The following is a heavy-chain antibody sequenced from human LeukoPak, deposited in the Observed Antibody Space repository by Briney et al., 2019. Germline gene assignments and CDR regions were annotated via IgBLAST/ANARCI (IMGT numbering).Heavy chain of an antibody. D-gene: IGHD1-26*01. CDR1: GYTFTDYG. Sequence: ASVKVSCKASGYTFTDYGITWVRQTPTQGLQWMGWISAYNGNTNYAQDIQDRATMTTDTSTTTAYMELRNLRSDDTAVYYCARGGRWESHTDYWGQGTLVTVSS. J-gene: IGHJ4*02. V-gene: IGHV1-18*01. CDR3: ARGGRWESHTDY. CDR2: ISAYNGNT.